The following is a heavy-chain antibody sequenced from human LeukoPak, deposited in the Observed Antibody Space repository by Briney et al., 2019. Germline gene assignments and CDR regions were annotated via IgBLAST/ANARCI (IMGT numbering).Heavy chain of an antibody. CDR2: INPDSGGT. Sequence: GASVKVSCKASGYTFTGYYMHWVRQAPGQGLEWMGYINPDSGGTNYAQKFQGRVTMTRDTSISTAYMELSGLTSDDTAVYYCARSITATGHWGQGTLVTVSS. CDR3: ARSITATGH. D-gene: IGHD1-1*01. CDR1: GYTFTGYY. J-gene: IGHJ4*02. V-gene: IGHV1-2*02.